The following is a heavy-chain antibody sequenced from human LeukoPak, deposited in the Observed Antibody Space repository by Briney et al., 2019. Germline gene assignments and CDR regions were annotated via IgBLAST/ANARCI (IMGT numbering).Heavy chain of an antibody. Sequence: SETLSLTCTASGYSISSGYYWCWIRQPPGKGLEWIGSGSTYYNPSLKSRVTISVDTSKNKFSLKLSSVTAADTAVYYCARQSPSGYTAMVLMWGQGTMVTVSS. V-gene: IGHV4-38-2*02. J-gene: IGHJ3*01. CDR2: SGST. CDR1: GYSISSGYY. D-gene: IGHD5-18*01. CDR3: ARQSPSGYTAMVLM.